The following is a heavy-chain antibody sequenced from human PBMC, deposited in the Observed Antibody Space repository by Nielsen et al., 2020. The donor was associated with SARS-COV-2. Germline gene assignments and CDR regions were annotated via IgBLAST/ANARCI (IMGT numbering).Heavy chain of an antibody. J-gene: IGHJ5*02. D-gene: IGHD2-2*02. CDR2: IYYSGST. V-gene: IGHV4-34*01. CDR1: GGSFSGYY. CDR3: ARGYCSSTSCYMNWFDP. Sequence: GSLRLSCAVYGGSFSGYYWGWIRQPPGKGLEWIGSIYYSGSTYYNPSLKSRVTISVDTSKNQFSLKLSSVTAADTAVYYCARGYCSSTSCYMNWFDPWGQGTLVTVSS.